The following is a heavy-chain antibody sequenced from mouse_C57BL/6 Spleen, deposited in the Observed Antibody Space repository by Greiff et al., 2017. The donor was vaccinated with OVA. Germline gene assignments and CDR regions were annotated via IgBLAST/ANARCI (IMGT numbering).Heavy chain of an antibody. J-gene: IGHJ2*01. CDR2: IYPGDGDT. Sequence: VQLQQSGPELLKPGASVKISCKASCYAFSSSWMNWVKQRPGKGLEWIGRIYPGDGDTNYNGKFKGKATLTADKSSSTAYMQLSSLTSEDSAVYFCARGSYGNYGYFDYWGQGTTLTVSS. V-gene: IGHV1-82*01. D-gene: IGHD2-1*01. CDR3: ARGSYGNYGYFDY. CDR1: CYAFSSSW.